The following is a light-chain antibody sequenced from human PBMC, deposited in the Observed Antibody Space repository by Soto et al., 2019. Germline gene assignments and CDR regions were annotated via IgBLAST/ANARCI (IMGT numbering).Light chain of an antibody. CDR2: KAS. Sequence: DIQMTQSPSTLSASVGDRVTITCRASQSISSWLAWYQQKPGKAPKLLIYKASSLESGVPSRFSGSGSGTEFTLTISSLQPDDFATYYCQQFGVSPTFGGGTKVDIK. J-gene: IGKJ4*01. CDR1: QSISSW. CDR3: QQFGVSPT. V-gene: IGKV1-5*03.